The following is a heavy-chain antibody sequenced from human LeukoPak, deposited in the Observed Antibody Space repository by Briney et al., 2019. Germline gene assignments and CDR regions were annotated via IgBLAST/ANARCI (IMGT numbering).Heavy chain of an antibody. CDR1: GVIFSTYA. V-gene: IGHV3-30-3*01. CDR2: ISYDGSNK. Sequence: PGGSLRLSCTVSGVIFSTYALHWVRHTPGKGLEWVAVISYDGSNKYYADSVKGRFTISRDNSKNTLYLQMNSLRAEDTAVYYCARDQFLDSWGQGTLVTVSS. J-gene: IGHJ4*02. CDR3: ARDQFLDS.